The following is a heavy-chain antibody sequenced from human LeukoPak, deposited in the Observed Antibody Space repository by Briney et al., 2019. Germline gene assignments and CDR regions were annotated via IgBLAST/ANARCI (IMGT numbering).Heavy chain of an antibody. V-gene: IGHV3-43*02. CDR2: ISGDGCST. D-gene: IGHD6-13*01. J-gene: IGHJ4*02. CDR1: GFTFDDYA. CDR3: AKDVSISAAGTVDLDY. Sequence: GGSLRLSCAASGFTFDDYAVHWVCQAPGKGVEWVCLISGDGCSTYYAGSVKDRFTISRDNSKYSLYLQMNSLRTEDTALYYCAKDVSISAAGTVDLDYWGQGTLVTVSS.